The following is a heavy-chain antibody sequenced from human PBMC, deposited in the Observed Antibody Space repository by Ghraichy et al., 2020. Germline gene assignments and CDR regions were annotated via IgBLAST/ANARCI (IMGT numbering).Heavy chain of an antibody. V-gene: IGHV3-15*01. CDR3: TTEYLLNYYDSSGYYY. CDR1: EFTFSDAW. J-gene: IGHJ4*02. CDR2: IKSKTDGGTT. D-gene: IGHD3-22*01. Sequence: GEPLNISCAASEFTFSDAWMSWVRQAPGRGLEWVGRIKSKTDGGTTDYAAPVKGRFTISRDDSKNTLYLQMNSLKTEDTAVYYCTTEYLLNYYDSSGYYYWGQGTLVTVSS.